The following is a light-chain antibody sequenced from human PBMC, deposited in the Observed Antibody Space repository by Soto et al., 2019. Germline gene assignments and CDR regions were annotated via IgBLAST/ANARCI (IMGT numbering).Light chain of an antibody. CDR1: SSNIGAGYD. CDR2: GNS. V-gene: IGLV1-40*01. CDR3: QSYDSSLSGLWV. Sequence: QSVLTQPPSVSGAPGQRVTISCTGSSSNIGAGYDVHWYQQLPGTAPKLLIYGNSNRPSGVPDRFSGSKSGTSASLAITGVQDEDEADYYCQSYDSSLSGLWVFGGGTKLTVL. J-gene: IGLJ3*02.